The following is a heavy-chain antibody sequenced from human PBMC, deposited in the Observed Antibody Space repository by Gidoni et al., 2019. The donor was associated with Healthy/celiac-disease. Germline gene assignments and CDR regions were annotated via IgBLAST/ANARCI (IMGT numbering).Heavy chain of an antibody. CDR2: IWYDGSNK. CDR1: GFTFSSYG. D-gene: IGHD3-22*01. Sequence: QVQLVESGGGVVQPGRSLRLSCAASGFTFSSYGVHWVRQAPGKGLEWVAVIWYDGSNKYYADSVKGRFTISRDNSKNTLYLQMNSLRAEDTAVYYCAREDYYDSSGYYSYYFDYWGQGTLVTVSS. V-gene: IGHV3-33*01. J-gene: IGHJ4*02. CDR3: AREDYYDSSGYYSYYFDY.